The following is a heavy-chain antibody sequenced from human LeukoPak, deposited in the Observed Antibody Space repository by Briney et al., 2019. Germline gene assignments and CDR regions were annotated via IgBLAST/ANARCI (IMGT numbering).Heavy chain of an antibody. Sequence: ASVRVSCKVSGITLNDLSIQWVRQAPGKGLEWMGGFDPEDGETIYAPKFQARVTMTQDTYEDTAYMELSSLRSEDTAVYYCARESCSGGSCPLFDYWGQGTLVTVSS. D-gene: IGHD2-15*01. V-gene: IGHV1-24*01. CDR3: ARESCSGGSCPLFDY. CDR2: FDPEDGET. J-gene: IGHJ4*02. CDR1: GITLNDLS.